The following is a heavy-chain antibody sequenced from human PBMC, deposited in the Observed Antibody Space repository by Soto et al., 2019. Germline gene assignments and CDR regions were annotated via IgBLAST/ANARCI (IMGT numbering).Heavy chain of an antibody. CDR3: ARVTMVRGFIIVPYTWFDP. Sequence: PGESLKISCKGSGYTFTNSWIGWVRQMPGKGLEWMGIIYPGDSDTRYSPSFQGQVTISADKSISTAYLQWSSLKASDTAMYYCARVTMVRGFIIVPYTWFDPWGQETLVPVSS. CDR1: GYTFTNSW. D-gene: IGHD3-10*01. J-gene: IGHJ5*02. V-gene: IGHV5-51*01. CDR2: IYPGDSDT.